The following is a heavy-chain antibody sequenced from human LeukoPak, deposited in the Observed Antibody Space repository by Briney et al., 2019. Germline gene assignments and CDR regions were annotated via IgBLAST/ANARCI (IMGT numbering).Heavy chain of an antibody. V-gene: IGHV4-34*01. Sequence: PSETLSLTCAVYGGSFSGYYWRWIRQPPGKGLEWGGEINHSGSTNYNPSLKSRVTISVDTSKNQFSLKLSSVTAADTAVYYCAHYYDSRGVGAFDIWGQGTMVTVSS. J-gene: IGHJ3*02. CDR3: AHYYDSRGVGAFDI. CDR1: GGSFSGYY. CDR2: INHSGST. D-gene: IGHD3-22*01.